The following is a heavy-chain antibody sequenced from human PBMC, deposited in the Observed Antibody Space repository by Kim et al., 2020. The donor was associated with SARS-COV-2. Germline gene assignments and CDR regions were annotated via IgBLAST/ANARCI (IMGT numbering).Heavy chain of an antibody. CDR3: ARGPYYGSGSYY. J-gene: IGHJ4*02. V-gene: IGHV4-34*01. Sequence: NYTPSLKRRVTISVDTSKNQFSLKLSSVTAADTAVYYCARGPYYGSGSYYWGQGTLVTVSS. D-gene: IGHD3-10*01.